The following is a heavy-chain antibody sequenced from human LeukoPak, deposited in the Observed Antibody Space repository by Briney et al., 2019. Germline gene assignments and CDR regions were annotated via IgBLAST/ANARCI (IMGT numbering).Heavy chain of an antibody. Sequence: RASETLSLTCAVYGGSLNYYYWSWIRQSPGKGLEWIGDIFDGKTINYNPSLKSRVTISVATSSQQFSLNLKSVTAADTAVYFCASGAWAARLNSWAQGALVIVSS. V-gene: IGHV4-34*12. J-gene: IGHJ4*02. CDR1: GGSLNYYY. CDR2: IFDGKTI. CDR3: ASGAWAARLNS. D-gene: IGHD4-23*01.